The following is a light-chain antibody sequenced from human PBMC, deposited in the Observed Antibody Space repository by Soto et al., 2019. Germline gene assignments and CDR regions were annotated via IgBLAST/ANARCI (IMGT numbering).Light chain of an antibody. CDR3: QQANTFPWT. V-gene: IGKV1-12*01. CDR2: TAS. CDR1: QGIHTW. Sequence: DIQMTQSPSSVSASVGDRVIITCRASQGIHTWLAWYQQKPGKAPNLLIYTASSLQRGVPSRFRGSGSGTDVTLTISSLQPDDFATYYCQQANTFPWTFGQGTKVEI. J-gene: IGKJ1*01.